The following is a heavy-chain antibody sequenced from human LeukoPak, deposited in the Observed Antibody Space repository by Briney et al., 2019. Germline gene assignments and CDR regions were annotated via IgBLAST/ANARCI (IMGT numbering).Heavy chain of an antibody. V-gene: IGHV4-39*01. CDR1: GGSINSYGYY. CDR3: ARQGVGATDF. J-gene: IGHJ4*02. CDR2: IFYSGSA. D-gene: IGHD1-26*01. Sequence: SETLSLTCSVSGGSINSYGYYWAWIRQPPGKRPEWIGSIFYSGSAHYNPSLQSRITISADTSKGQFSLKLSSVTAADTAVYYCARQGVGATDFWGQGSLVTVSS.